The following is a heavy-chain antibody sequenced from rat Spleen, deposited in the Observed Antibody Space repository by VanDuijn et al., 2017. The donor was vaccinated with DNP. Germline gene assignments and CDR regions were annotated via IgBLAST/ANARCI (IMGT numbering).Heavy chain of an antibody. V-gene: IGHV3-1*01. Sequence: EVRLQESGPGLVQPSQSLSLTCSVTGYSITSNYWAWIRKFPGNNMEWIGYINYSGSTGYNPSLKSRISITRDTSKNQFFLQLNSVTTEDTATYYCARGVSSYYGYNSYWYFDFWGPGTMVTVSS. CDR3: ARGVSSYYGYNSYWYFDF. CDR2: INYSGST. J-gene: IGHJ1*01. CDR1: GYSITSNY. D-gene: IGHD1-9*01.